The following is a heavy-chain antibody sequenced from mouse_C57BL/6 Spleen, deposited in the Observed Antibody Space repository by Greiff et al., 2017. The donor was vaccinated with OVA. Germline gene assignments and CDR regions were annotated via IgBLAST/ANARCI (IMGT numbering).Heavy chain of an antibody. CDR3: ARSYDGYLRFAY. CDR2: INPGSGGT. V-gene: IGHV1-54*01. CDR1: GYAFTNYL. Sequence: QVQLQQSGAELVRPGTSVKVSCKASGYAFTNYLIEWVKQRPGQGLEWIGVINPGSGGTNYNEKFKGKATLTADKSSSTAYMQLSSLTSEDSAVYFCARSYDGYLRFAYGGQGTLVTVSA. D-gene: IGHD2-3*01. J-gene: IGHJ3*01.